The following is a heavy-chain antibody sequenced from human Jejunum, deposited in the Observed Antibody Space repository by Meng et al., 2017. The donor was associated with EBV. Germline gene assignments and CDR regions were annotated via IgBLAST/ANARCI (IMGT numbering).Heavy chain of an antibody. J-gene: IGHJ4*02. V-gene: IGHV3-74*01. CDR2: INGDGSRT. CDR3: AKDRNYYIDY. CDR1: GFTCSGFW. Sequence: EVQVVGAGGGLIWAGGSLRLYCAGSGFTCSGFWMYWVRQVPGKGLVWISRINGDGSRTTYADSVKDRFTISRDNAKNTLYLQMNSLRAEDTAVYYCAKDRNYYIDYWGQGTLVTVSS.